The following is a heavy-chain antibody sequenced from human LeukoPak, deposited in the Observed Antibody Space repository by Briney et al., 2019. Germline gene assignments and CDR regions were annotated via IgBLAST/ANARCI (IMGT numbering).Heavy chain of an antibody. CDR2: INPSGGST. J-gene: IGHJ5*02. D-gene: IGHD5-18*01. V-gene: IGHV1-46*01. CDR1: GYTFTSYF. CDR3: ARELDGYSYGHDNWFDP. Sequence: ASVKVSCKASGYTFTSYFMHWVRQAPGQGLEWMGIINPSGGSTTYAQKFQGRVTMTRDMSTSTVYMELSSLRSEDTAVYYCARELDGYSYGHDNWFDPWGQGTLVTVSS.